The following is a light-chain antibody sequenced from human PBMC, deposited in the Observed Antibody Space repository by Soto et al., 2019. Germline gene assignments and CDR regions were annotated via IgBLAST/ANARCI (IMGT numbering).Light chain of an antibody. V-gene: IGKV3-20*01. Sequence: EIVLTQSPGTLSLSPGDRATLSCRASQSVSSNYLAWYQQKPGQAPRLLIYGASSRATGIPDRFSGSGSGTDVTLTSSRLEPEDFAVYYCQRYGTSLPLTFGGGTKVEIK. CDR2: GAS. J-gene: IGKJ4*01. CDR3: QRYGTSLPLT. CDR1: QSVSSNY.